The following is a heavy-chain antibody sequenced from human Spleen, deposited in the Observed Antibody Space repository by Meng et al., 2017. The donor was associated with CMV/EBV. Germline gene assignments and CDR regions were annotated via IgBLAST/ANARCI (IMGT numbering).Heavy chain of an antibody. Sequence: ASVKVSCKASGYTFTSYSLNWVRQAPGQGLEWMGVINPSGGTTTYAQKFQGRVTITRDTSTSTVYMELSSLESEDTAVYYCARLKVPVLGYFDWLDVWGQGTTVTVSS. CDR1: GYTFTSYS. D-gene: IGHD3-9*01. CDR3: ARLKVPVLGYFDWLDV. CDR2: INPSGGTT. V-gene: IGHV1-46*01. J-gene: IGHJ6*02.